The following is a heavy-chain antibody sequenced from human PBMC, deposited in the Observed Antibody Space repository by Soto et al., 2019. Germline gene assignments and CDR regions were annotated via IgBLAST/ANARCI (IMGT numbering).Heavy chain of an antibody. D-gene: IGHD3-22*01. V-gene: IGHV1-69*13. J-gene: IGHJ4*02. CDR3: ARGLGDYYDSSGYPYYFDY. Sequence: SVEVSCKASGGTFSSYAISWVRQAPGQGLEWMGGIIPIFGTANYAQKFQGRATITADESTSTAYMELSSLRSEDTAVYYCARGLGDYYDSSGYPYYFDYWGQGTLVTVSS. CDR1: GGTFSSYA. CDR2: IIPIFGTA.